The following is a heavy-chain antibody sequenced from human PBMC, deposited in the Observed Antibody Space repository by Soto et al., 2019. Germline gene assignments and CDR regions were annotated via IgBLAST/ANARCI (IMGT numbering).Heavy chain of an antibody. J-gene: IGHJ4*02. Sequence: PSETLSPTCSDSGGSISGHYWSWIRLPAGRRLQWVGRIYSSGTTDYNPSLKSRVRMSVDTYRNSFSLGLDSVTAADTAVYYCARNFDIAATGTAFDSWGRGVLVTVAS. CDR3: ARNFDIAATGTAFDS. CDR1: GGSISGHY. D-gene: IGHD6-13*01. V-gene: IGHV4-4*07. CDR2: IYSSGTT.